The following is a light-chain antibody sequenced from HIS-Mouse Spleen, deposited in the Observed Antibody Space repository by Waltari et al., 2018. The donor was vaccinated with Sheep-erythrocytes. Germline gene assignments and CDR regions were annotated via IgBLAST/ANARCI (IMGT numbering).Light chain of an antibody. Sequence: QSALTQPRSVSGSPGQSVTISCTGTSSDVGGYNYVSRYQQHPGKAPKLMIYDVSKRPSGVPDRFSGSKSGNTASLTTSGLQAEDEADYYCCSYAGSYNHVFATGTKVTVL. J-gene: IGLJ1*01. V-gene: IGLV2-11*01. CDR2: DVS. CDR3: CSYAGSYNHV. CDR1: SSDVGGYNY.